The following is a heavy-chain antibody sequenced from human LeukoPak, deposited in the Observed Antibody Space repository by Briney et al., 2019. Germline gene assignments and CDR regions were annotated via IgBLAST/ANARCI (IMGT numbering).Heavy chain of an antibody. V-gene: IGHV3-23*01. Sequence: PGGSLGLSCAASGFTFISYAMSWIRQAPVKGLEWVSIISGSGGSTYYADSVKGRFTISRDNSKNTLYLQMNSLRAEDTAVYYCAVCHWHSSGCRNDYWGQGTLVTVSS. CDR3: AVCHWHSSGCRNDY. D-gene: IGHD6-19*01. CDR1: GFTFISYA. J-gene: IGHJ4*02. CDR2: ISGSGGST.